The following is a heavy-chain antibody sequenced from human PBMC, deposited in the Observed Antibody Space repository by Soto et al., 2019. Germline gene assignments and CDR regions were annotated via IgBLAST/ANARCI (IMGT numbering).Heavy chain of an antibody. D-gene: IGHD2-15*01. J-gene: IGHJ1*01. V-gene: IGHV4-34*01. CDR2: INHSGST. Sequence: SETLSLTCAVYGGSFSGYYWSWIRQPPGKGLEWIGEINHSGSTNYNPSLKSRVTISVDTSKNQFPLRLSSVTAADTAVYYCARGRCSGGSCRYFQHWGQGTLVTVS. CDR1: GGSFSGYY. CDR3: ARGRCSGGSCRYFQH.